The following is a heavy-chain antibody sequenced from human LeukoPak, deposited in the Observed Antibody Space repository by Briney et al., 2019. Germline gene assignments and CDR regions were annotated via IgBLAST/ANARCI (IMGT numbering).Heavy chain of an antibody. CDR3: AREEYSSSFDY. Sequence: PGGSLRLSCAASGFTFSSYAMSWVRQAPGKGLEWVSAISGSGGSTYCADSVKGRFTISRGNSKNTLYLQVNSLRVEDTAVYFCAREEYSSSFDYWGQGTLVTVSS. V-gene: IGHV3-23*01. J-gene: IGHJ4*02. CDR1: GFTFSSYA. D-gene: IGHD6-6*01. CDR2: ISGSGGST.